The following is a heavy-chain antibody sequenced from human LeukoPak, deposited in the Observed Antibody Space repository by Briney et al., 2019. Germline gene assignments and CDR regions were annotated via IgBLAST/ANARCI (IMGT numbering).Heavy chain of an antibody. V-gene: IGHV3-15*01. Sequence: GGSLRLSCAASGFTFSNAWMSWVRQAPGKGLEWVGRIKSKTVGGTTDYAAPVKGRFTISRDDSKNTLYLQMNSLKTEDTAVYYCTTAAADWSWGQGTLVTVSS. CDR2: IKSKTVGGTT. D-gene: IGHD2-2*01. CDR3: TTAAADWS. CDR1: GFTFSNAW. J-gene: IGHJ5*02.